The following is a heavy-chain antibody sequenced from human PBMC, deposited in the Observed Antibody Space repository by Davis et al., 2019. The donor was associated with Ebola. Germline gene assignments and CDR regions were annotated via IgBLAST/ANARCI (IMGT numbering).Heavy chain of an antibody. CDR3: AREQRTYYYDSSGYHIGYYFDY. V-gene: IGHV3-72*01. J-gene: IGHJ4*02. Sequence: PGGSLRLSCAASGFTFSDHYMDWVRQAPGKGLEWVGRTRNKANRYTTEYAASVKGRFTISRDDSKNSLYMQMKRPTTDDTAVDYRAREQRTYYYDSSGYHIGYYFDYWGQGTLVTVSS. CDR2: TRNKANRYTT. CDR1: GFTFSDHY. D-gene: IGHD3-22*01.